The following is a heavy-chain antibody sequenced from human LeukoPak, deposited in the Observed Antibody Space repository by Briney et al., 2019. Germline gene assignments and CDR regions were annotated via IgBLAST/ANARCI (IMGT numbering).Heavy chain of an antibody. V-gene: IGHV3-23*01. CDR1: GFTLRTYA. J-gene: IGHJ4*02. CDR2: ISNSGGST. CDR3: AKDGVAPGSSGDYFDY. Sequence: GGPLRLSCAASGFTLRTYAMSWVRLAPGKGLEWVSTISNSGGSTNYAESVKGRFTISRDNSKNTLYLQMNSLRVEDRAVYYCAKDGVAPGSSGDYFDYWGQGTLVTVSS. D-gene: IGHD3-10*01.